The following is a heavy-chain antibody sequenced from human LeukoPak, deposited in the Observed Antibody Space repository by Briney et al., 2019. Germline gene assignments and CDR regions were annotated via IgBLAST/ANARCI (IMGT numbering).Heavy chain of an antibody. CDR3: AISSGYSTG. J-gene: IGHJ4*02. CDR2: ISWNSGSI. Sequence: GGSLRLSCAASGFTFDDYAMHWVRQAPGKGLEWVSGISWNSGSIGYADSVKGRFTISRDNAKNSLYLQMNSLRAEDTAVYYCAISSGYSTGWGQGTLVTVSS. CDR1: GFTFDDYA. V-gene: IGHV3-9*01. D-gene: IGHD3-22*01.